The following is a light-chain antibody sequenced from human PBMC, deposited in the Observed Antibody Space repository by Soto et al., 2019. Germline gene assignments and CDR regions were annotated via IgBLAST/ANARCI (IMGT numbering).Light chain of an antibody. J-gene: IGKJ3*01. Sequence: EIVLTQSPVTLSLSPGERATLSCRASQSVNTKYLAWYQQKPGQAPRLLIYGVSSRATGIPDRFSGSGSGTDFILTISRVEPEDFAVYYCQQFGTSPLVTFGPGTKVDIK. V-gene: IGKV3-20*01. CDR2: GVS. CDR3: QQFGTSPLVT. CDR1: QSVNTKY.